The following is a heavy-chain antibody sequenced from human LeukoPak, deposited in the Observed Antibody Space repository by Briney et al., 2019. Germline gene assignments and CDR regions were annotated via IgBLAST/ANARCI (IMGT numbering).Heavy chain of an antibody. Sequence: GGSLRLSCAASGFTFSSYAMSWIRQAPGKGLEWVAFIRFDGSNKYYTDSVKGRFTISRDNAKNSVHLQMASLRDEDTAVYYCARDPDYYGSGTYFNHYFDYWGQGTLVTVSS. CDR1: GFTFSSYA. J-gene: IGHJ4*02. CDR3: ARDPDYYGSGTYFNHYFDY. V-gene: IGHV3-30*02. CDR2: IRFDGSNK. D-gene: IGHD3-10*01.